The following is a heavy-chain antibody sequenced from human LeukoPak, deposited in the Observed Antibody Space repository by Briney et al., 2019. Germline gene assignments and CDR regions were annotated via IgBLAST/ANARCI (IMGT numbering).Heavy chain of an antibody. V-gene: IGHV4-38-2*02. CDR3: ARDFYGDRPMGTYYFDY. D-gene: IGHD4-17*01. CDR2: IYHSGST. CDR1: GYSISSGYY. J-gene: IGHJ4*02. Sequence: SETLSLTCTVSGYSISSGYYWGWIRQPPGKGLEWIGSIYHSGSTYYNPSLKSRVTISVDTSKNQFSLKLSSVTAADTAVYYCARDFYGDRPMGTYYFDYWGQGTLVTVSS.